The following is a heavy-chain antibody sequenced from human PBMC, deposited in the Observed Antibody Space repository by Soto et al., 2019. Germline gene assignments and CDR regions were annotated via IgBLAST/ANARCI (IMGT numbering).Heavy chain of an antibody. CDR1: GFRFNDYY. Sequence: PGGSLSLSCAAAGFRFNDYYMTWIRQAPGKGLEWVSYISSGSSTIYYAHSVKGRFTISRDNAKNSLYLQMNSLRAEDTALYYCATSSGALAASFPYYFDYWGQGTLVTVSS. V-gene: IGHV3-11*01. J-gene: IGHJ4*02. D-gene: IGHD6-25*01. CDR3: ATSSGALAASFPYYFDY. CDR2: ISSGSSTI.